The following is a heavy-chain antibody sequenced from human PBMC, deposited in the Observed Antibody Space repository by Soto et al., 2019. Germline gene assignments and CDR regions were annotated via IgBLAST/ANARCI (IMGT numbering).Heavy chain of an antibody. CDR3: ARDLVPAAFARKGGYYYYGMDX. CDR2: IIPIFGTA. CDR1: GGTFSSYA. V-gene: IGHV1-69*13. Sequence: SVKVSCKASGGTFSSYAISWVRQAPGQGLEWMGGIIPIFGTANYAQKFQGRVTITSEESTSTAYMELSSLRSEDTAVYYCARDLVPAAFARKGGYYYYGMDXWGQGTTVTVS. D-gene: IGHD2-2*01. J-gene: IGHJ6*02.